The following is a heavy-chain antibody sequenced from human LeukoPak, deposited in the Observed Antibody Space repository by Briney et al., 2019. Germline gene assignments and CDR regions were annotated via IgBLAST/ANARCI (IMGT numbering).Heavy chain of an antibody. J-gene: IGHJ4*02. Sequence: SQTLSLTCTVSGGSISSGSYYWRWIRQPAGKGLEWIGRIYTSGSTNYNPSLKSRVTISVDTSKNQFSLKLSSVTAADTAMYYCARDRGMRRYFDYWGQGTLVTVSS. CDR2: IYTSGST. V-gene: IGHV4-61*02. D-gene: IGHD3-10*01. CDR3: ARDRGMRRYFDY. CDR1: GGSISSGSYY.